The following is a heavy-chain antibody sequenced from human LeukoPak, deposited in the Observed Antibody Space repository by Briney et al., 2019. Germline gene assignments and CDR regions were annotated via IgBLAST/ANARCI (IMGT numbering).Heavy chain of an antibody. CDR1: GFTFSGSA. D-gene: IGHD3-22*01. CDR2: IRSKANSYAT. Sequence: GGSLRLSCAASGFTFSGSAMHWVRQASGKGLEWVGRIRSKANSYATAYAASVKGRFAISRDDSKNTAYLQMNSLKTEDTAVYYCTRQNYYDSSGYLLWGQGTLVTVSS. V-gene: IGHV3-73*01. CDR3: TRQNYYDSSGYLL. J-gene: IGHJ4*02.